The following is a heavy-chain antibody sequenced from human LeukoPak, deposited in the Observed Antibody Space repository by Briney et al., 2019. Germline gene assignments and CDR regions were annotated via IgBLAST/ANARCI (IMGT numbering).Heavy chain of an antibody. J-gene: IGHJ3*02. CDR1: GFTFSGFG. CDR3: AREGWYGDYWDAFDI. Sequence: PGGSLRPSCAASGFTFSGFGRSWSGQAQGKGGGWVAVIWYYGSNKYYAVSVKGRFTISRDNSKNTLYLQMNSLRAEDTAVYYCAREGWYGDYWDAFDIWGQGTMVTVSS. D-gene: IGHD4-17*01. V-gene: IGHV3-33*07. CDR2: IWYYGSNK.